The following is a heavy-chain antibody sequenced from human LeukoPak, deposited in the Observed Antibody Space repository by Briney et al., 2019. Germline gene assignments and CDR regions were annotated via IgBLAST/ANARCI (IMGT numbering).Heavy chain of an antibody. CDR3: ARDLISRWELPNDAFDI. J-gene: IGHJ3*02. CDR2: ISAYNGNT. D-gene: IGHD1-26*01. Sequence: ASVKVSCKASGYTFTSYGISWVRQAPGQGLEWMGWISAYNGNTNYAQKLLGRVTMTTDTSTSTAYMELRSLRSDDTAVYYCARDLISRWELPNDAFDIWGQGTMVTVSS. CDR1: GYTFTSYG. V-gene: IGHV1-18*01.